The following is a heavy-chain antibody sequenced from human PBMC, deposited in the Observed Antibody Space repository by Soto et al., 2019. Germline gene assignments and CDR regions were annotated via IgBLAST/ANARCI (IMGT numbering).Heavy chain of an antibody. Sequence: PSETLSLTCTVSGGSISSSSYYWGWIRQPPGKGLEWIGSIYYSGKTNYNPSLKSRVTISVDTSKNQFSLKLSSVTAADTTVYYCARGGGSYRDWFDPWGQGTLVTVSS. CDR1: GGSISSSSYY. J-gene: IGHJ5*01. CDR3: ARGGGSYRDWFDP. D-gene: IGHD1-26*01. V-gene: IGHV4-39*02. CDR2: IYYSGKT.